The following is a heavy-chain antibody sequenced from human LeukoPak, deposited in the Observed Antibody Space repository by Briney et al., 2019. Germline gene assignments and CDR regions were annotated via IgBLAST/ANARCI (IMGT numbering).Heavy chain of an antibody. CDR3: ARDKWEYYDILTGYSPPYYMDV. D-gene: IGHD3-9*01. Sequence: ETLSLTCTVSGGSISSSSYYWGWIRQPPGKGLEWIGSIYYSGSTYYNPSLKSRVTISVDTSKNQFSLKLSSVTAADTAVYYCARDKWEYYDILTGYSPPYYMDVWGKGTTVTVSS. CDR1: GGSISSSSYY. CDR2: IYYSGST. J-gene: IGHJ6*03. V-gene: IGHV4-39*07.